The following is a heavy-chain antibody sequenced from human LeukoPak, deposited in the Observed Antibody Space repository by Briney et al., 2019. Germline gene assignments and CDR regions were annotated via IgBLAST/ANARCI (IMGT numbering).Heavy chain of an antibody. CDR1: GFTFSSYG. CDR2: IWYDGSNK. CDR3: ARDGGYGDLRPFDY. V-gene: IGHV3-33*01. D-gene: IGHD4-17*01. Sequence: GRSLRLSCAASGFTFSSYGMHWVRQAPGKGLEGVAVIWYDGSNKYYADSVKGRFTISRDNSKNTLYLQMNSLRAEDTAVYYCARDGGYGDLRPFDYWGQGTLVTVSS. J-gene: IGHJ4*02.